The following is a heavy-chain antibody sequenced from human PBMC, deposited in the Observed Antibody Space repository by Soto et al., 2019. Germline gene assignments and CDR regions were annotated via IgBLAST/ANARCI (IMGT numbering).Heavy chain of an antibody. V-gene: IGHV3-15*07. CDR1: GFTFSNAW. D-gene: IGHD3-16*01. CDR2: IKSKTDGGTT. CDR3: TRLMITFGGVISISLDY. Sequence: GGFLRLSCAASGFTFSNAWMNWVRQAPGKGLEWVGRIKSKTDGGTTDYAAPVKGRFTISRDDSKNTLYLQMNSLKTEDTAVYYCTRLMITFGGVISISLDYWGQGTLVTVSS. J-gene: IGHJ4*02.